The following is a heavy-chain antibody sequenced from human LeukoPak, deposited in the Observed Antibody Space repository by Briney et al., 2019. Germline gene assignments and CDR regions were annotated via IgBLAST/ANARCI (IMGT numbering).Heavy chain of an antibody. CDR2: IYSGGST. CDR1: GFTVSSNY. V-gene: IGHV3-66*01. D-gene: IGHD3-22*01. Sequence: GGSLRLSCAASGFTVSSNYMSWVRQAPGKGLEWVSVIYSGGSTYYADSVKGRFTISRDNSKNTLFLQMNSLRVEDTAVYYCAKSWNYYDSSGDDALDIWGQGTMVTVSS. J-gene: IGHJ3*02. CDR3: AKSWNYYDSSGDDALDI.